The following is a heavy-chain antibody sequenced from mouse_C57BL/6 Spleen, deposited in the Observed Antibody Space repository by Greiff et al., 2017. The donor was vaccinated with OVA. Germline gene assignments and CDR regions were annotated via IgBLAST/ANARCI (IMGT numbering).Heavy chain of an antibody. CDR2: INPSTGGT. V-gene: IGHV1-42*01. CDR1: GYSFTGYY. Sequence: EVKVVESGPELVKPGASVKISCKASGYSFTGYYMNWVKQSPEKSLEWIGEINPSTGGTTYNQKFKAKATLTVDKSSSTAYMQLKSLTSEDSAVYYCALYYGNSFDYWGQGTTLTVSS. CDR3: ALYYGNSFDY. J-gene: IGHJ2*01. D-gene: IGHD2-1*01.